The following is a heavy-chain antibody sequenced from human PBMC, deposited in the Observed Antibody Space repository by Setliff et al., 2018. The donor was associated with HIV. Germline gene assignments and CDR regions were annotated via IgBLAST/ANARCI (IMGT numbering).Heavy chain of an antibody. CDR1: NYSISSAYY. Sequence: PSETLSLTCAVSNYSISSAYYWGWIRHPPGKGLEWIGSIYHSGSTYYNPSLKSRVTISVDTSKNQFSLKLSSVTAADTAVYYCALDSSDSWGPGTLVTVSS. J-gene: IGHJ4*02. V-gene: IGHV4-38-2*01. CDR2: IYHSGST. CDR3: ALDSSDS. D-gene: IGHD3-22*01.